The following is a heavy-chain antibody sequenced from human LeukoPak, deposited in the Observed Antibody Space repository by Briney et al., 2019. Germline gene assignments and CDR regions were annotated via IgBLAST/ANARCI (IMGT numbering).Heavy chain of an antibody. V-gene: IGHV1-69*01. CDR2: IIPIFGTA. Sequence: SVKVSCKASGGTFSSYAISWVRQAPGQGLEWMGGIIPIFGTANYAQKFQGRVTITADESTSTAYMELSSLRSEDTAVYYCARAVNPYRGGYCRGVCNWFDPWGQGTLVTVSS. CDR1: GGTFSSYA. D-gene: IGHD2-21*01. J-gene: IGHJ5*02. CDR3: ARAVNPYRGGYCRGVCNWFDP.